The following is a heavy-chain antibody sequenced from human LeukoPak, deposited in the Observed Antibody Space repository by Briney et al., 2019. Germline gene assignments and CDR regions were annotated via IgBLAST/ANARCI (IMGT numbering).Heavy chain of an antibody. D-gene: IGHD2-21*02. CDR3: ARARCGGDCYWDY. CDR2: ISYDGSNK. J-gene: IGHJ4*02. V-gene: IGHV3-30-3*01. Sequence: GGSLRLSCAASGFTFSSYAMRWVRQAPGKGVEWVAVISYDGSNKYYADSVKGRFTISRDNSKNTLYLQMNSLRAEDTAVYYCARARCGGDCYWDYWGQGTLVTVSS. CDR1: GFTFSSYA.